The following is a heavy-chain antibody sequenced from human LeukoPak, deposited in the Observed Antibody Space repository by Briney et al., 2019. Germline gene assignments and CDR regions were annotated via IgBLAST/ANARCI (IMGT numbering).Heavy chain of an antibody. J-gene: IGHJ6*02. D-gene: IGHD6-19*01. Sequence: QPGGSLRLSCAASGFTFSNHYMHWVRQAPGKGLVSVSRIDPNGRYTSYADSVKGRFTISRDNAKNTLYLQMSTLGAEDTALYYCVRGSTDWNGMDVWGQGTTVTVSS. CDR2: IDPNGRYT. V-gene: IGHV3-74*01. CDR3: VRGSTDWNGMDV. CDR1: GFTFSNHY.